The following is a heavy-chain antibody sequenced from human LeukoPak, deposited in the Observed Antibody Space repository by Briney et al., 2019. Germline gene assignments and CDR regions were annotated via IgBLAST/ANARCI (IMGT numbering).Heavy chain of an antibody. V-gene: IGHV3-21*01. Sequence: GGSLRLSCAASGFTFSSYSMNWVRQAPGKGLEWVSSISSSGSYIYYADSVKGRFTISRDNAKNSLYLQMNSLRAEDTAVYYCARDSCSSTSCYYYWGQGTLVTVSS. CDR2: ISSSGSYI. CDR1: GFTFSSYS. CDR3: ARDSCSSTSCYYY. J-gene: IGHJ4*02. D-gene: IGHD2-2*01.